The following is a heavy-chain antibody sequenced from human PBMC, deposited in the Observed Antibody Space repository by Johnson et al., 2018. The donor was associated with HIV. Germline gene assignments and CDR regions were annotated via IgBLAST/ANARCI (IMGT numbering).Heavy chain of an antibody. D-gene: IGHD3-22*01. CDR2: ISGSGGST. J-gene: IGHJ3*02. CDR1: GFTFSSYG. V-gene: IGHV3-NL1*01. CDR3: ARDKAMIVVVHDALDI. Sequence: QVLLVESGGGVVQPGRSLRLSCAASGFTFSSYGLHWVRQAPGKGLEWVSAISGSGGSTYYADSVQGRLTLHGDNSKNSLYLQMNSLRAEDTAVYYCARDKAMIVVVHDALDIWGQGTMVTVSS.